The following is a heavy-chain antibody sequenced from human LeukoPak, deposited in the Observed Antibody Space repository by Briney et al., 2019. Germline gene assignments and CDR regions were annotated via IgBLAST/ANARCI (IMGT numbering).Heavy chain of an antibody. J-gene: IGHJ1*01. CDR2: IYSGGST. D-gene: IGHD1-26*01. V-gene: IGHV3-66*01. CDR1: GFTVSSNY. Sequence: GGSLRLSCAASGFTVSSNYMSWVRQAPGKGLEWVSVIYSGGSTYYADSVKGRFTISRDNSKNTLYLQMNSLRAEDTAVYYCAKDVGATPTGYFQHWGQGTLVTVSS. CDR3: AKDVGATPTGYFQH.